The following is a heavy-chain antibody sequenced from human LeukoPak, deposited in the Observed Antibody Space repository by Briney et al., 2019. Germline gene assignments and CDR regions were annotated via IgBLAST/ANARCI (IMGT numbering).Heavy chain of an antibody. CDR1: GGSISSYY. V-gene: IGHV4-59*01. Sequence: SETLSLTCTVSGGSISSYYWSWIRQPPGKGLEWIGYIYYSGSTNYNPSLKSRVTISVDTSKNQFSLKLSSVTAADTAVYYCARDRRGFVIDSFDIWGQGTMVTVSS. D-gene: IGHD3-10*01. CDR2: IYYSGST. CDR3: ARDRRGFVIDSFDI. J-gene: IGHJ3*02.